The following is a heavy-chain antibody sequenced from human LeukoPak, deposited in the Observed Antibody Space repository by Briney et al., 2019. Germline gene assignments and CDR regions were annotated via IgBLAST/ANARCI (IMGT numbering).Heavy chain of an antibody. J-gene: IGHJ4*02. Sequence: SEPLSLTCTVSGGSITSNFWSWIRQPPGKGLEWIGYIYNSGSSTSYNPSFKSRATISGDTSKNQFSLKLSSVTAADTAVYYCARAKPNWNPPDYWGQGTLVTVSS. CDR1: GGSITSNF. CDR3: ARAKPNWNPPDY. CDR2: IYNSGSST. V-gene: IGHV4-59*08. D-gene: IGHD1-1*01.